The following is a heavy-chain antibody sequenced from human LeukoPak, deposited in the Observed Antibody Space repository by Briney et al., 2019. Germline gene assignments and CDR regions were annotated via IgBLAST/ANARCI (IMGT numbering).Heavy chain of an antibody. V-gene: IGHV3-23*01. J-gene: IGHJ6*02. D-gene: IGHD2-21*02. CDR3: AKDEDAYCGGDCSSYFYYNMDV. CDR2: ISGSGGIT. CDR1: GFTFSSYS. Sequence: GGSLRLSCAASGFTFSSYSMSWVRQAPGKGLQWVSVISGSGGITYYADSVKDRFTISRDNSKNTLYLQMNSLRAEDTAVYYCAKDEDAYCGGDCSSYFYYNMDVWGQGTTVTVSS.